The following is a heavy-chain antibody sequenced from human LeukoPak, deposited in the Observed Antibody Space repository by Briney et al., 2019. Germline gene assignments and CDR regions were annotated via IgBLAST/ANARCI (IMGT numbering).Heavy chain of an antibody. CDR2: INPNSGGT. Sequence: ASVKVSCKASGYTFTGYYMHWVRQAPGQGLEWMGWINPNSGGTNYAQKFQGRVTMTRDTSISTAYMELSRLRSDDTAVYYCARSLWTATDPHQRDYWGQGTLVTVSS. CDR1: GYTFTGYY. V-gene: IGHV1-2*02. J-gene: IGHJ4*02. D-gene: IGHD3/OR15-3a*01. CDR3: ARSLWTATDPHQRDY.